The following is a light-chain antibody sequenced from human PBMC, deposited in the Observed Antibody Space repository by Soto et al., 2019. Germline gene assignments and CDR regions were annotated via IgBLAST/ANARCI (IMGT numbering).Light chain of an antibody. J-gene: IGLJ1*01. CDR1: SSDVGGYNS. CDR3: SSYAGSDIYV. Sequence: QSVLTQPPSASGSPGQSVTISCTGTSSDVGGYNSVSWYQHHPGKAPKLMIYGVTKRPSGVPDRFSGSKSANTASLTVSGLQAEDEAEYYCSSYAGSDIYVFGTGTKLTVL. CDR2: GVT. V-gene: IGLV2-8*01.